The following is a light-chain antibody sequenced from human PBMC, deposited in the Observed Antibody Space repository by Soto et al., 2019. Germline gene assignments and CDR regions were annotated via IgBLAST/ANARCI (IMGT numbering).Light chain of an antibody. J-gene: IGKJ1*01. Sequence: DIQMTQSPSSLSASVGDRVTITCRASQTITNYLNWYQQKPGKAPKLLIYAASTLLSGVPSRFGGGGSGTDFTLTIDSLQPEDFATYYCQQSYSSPWTFGQGTKVEIK. CDR2: AAS. CDR1: QTITNY. CDR3: QQSYSSPWT. V-gene: IGKV1-39*01.